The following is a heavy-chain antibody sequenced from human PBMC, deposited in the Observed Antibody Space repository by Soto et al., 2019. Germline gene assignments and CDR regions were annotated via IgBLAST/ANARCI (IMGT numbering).Heavy chain of an antibody. CDR2: ISYDGSNK. V-gene: IGHV3-30*04. J-gene: IGHJ6*03. D-gene: IGHD2-15*01. CDR1: GFTFSSYA. Sequence: GGSLRLSCAASGFTFSSYAMHWVRQAPGKGLEWVAVISYDGSNKYYADSVKGRFTISRDNSKNTLYLQMNSLRAEDTAVYYCARDVGCSGGSCYYYYYYYYMDVWGKGTTVTVSS. CDR3: ARDVGCSGGSCYYYYYYYYMDV.